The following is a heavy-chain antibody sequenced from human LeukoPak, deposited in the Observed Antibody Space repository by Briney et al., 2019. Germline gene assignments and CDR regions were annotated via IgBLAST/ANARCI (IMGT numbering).Heavy chain of an antibody. V-gene: IGHV4-61*02. CDR2: IYTSGST. CDR1: GGSISSGSYY. CDR3: ARAHLVYCSGGSCYPYYMDV. Sequence: SETLSLTCTVSGGSISSGSYYWSWIRQPAGKGLEWIGRIYTSGSTNYNPSLKSRVTISVDTPQNQFSLKLSSVTAADTAVYYCARAHLVYCSGGSCYPYYMDVWGKGTTVTVSS. D-gene: IGHD2-15*01. J-gene: IGHJ6*03.